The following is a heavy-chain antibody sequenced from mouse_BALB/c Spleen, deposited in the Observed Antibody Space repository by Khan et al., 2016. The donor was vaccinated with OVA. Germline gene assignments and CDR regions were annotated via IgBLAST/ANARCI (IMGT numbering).Heavy chain of an antibody. J-gene: IGHJ3*01. Sequence: EVQLVESGGDVVKPGGSLKLSCAASGFTFSTYVMSWVRQTPDKRLEWVATISTGGHYTYYPDTVKGRFTIPRDNAQNTLYLQMSSLNSEDTAMFYCTRLAYYYDSEGFAYWGQGTRVTVSA. CDR2: ISTGGHYT. V-gene: IGHV5-6*01. CDR1: GFTFSTYV. D-gene: IGHD1-1*01. CDR3: TRLAYYYDSEGFAY.